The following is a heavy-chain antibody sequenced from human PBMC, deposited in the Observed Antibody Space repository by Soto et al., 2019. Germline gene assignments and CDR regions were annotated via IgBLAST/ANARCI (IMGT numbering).Heavy chain of an antibody. J-gene: IGHJ4*02. Sequence: SETLSLTCTVSGGSISSGDYYWSWIRQPPGKGLEWIGYIYYSGSTYYNPSLKSRVTISVDTSKNQFSLKLSSVTAADTAVYYCARSITIFANGHFDYWGQGTLVTVSS. D-gene: IGHD3-3*01. V-gene: IGHV4-30-4*01. CDR1: GGSISSGDYY. CDR2: IYYSGST. CDR3: ARSITIFANGHFDY.